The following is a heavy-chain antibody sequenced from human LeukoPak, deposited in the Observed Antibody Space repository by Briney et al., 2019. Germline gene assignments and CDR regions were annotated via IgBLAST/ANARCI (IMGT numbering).Heavy chain of an antibody. V-gene: IGHV3-30-3*01. CDR3: ARDWSAAQSASYYFDY. J-gene: IGHJ4*02. D-gene: IGHD2-15*01. CDR2: ISYDGSNK. Sequence: GRSLRLSCAASGFTFSSYAMHWVRQAPGKGLEWVAVISYDGSNKYYADSVKGRFTSSRDDSKNTLYLQMNSLRAEDTAVYYCARDWSAAQSASYYFDYWGQGTLVTVSS. CDR1: GFTFSSYA.